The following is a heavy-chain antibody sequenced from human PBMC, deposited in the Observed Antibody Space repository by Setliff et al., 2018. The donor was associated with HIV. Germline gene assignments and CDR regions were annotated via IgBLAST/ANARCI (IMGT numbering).Heavy chain of an antibody. Sequence: SETLSLTCAVSGGSISSSNWWSLVRQAPGEGLEWIGEIHHSGSTNYKPSIKSRVTISGDKSKNQFSLTLSSVPAADTAVYDCASGGSGGSGHGFDPWGQGTLVTVSS. V-gene: IGHV4-4*02. CDR1: GGSISSSNW. CDR3: ASGGSGGSGHGFDP. J-gene: IGHJ5*02. CDR2: IHHSGST. D-gene: IGHD2-15*01.